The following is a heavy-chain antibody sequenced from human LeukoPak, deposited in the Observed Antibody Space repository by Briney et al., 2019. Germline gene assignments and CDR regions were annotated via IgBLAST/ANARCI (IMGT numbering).Heavy chain of an antibody. CDR1: GFTFSSYG. CDR2: IWYDGSNK. V-gene: IGHV3-33*06. J-gene: IGHJ6*03. D-gene: IGHD3-10*01. Sequence: GGSLRLSCAASGFTFSSYGMHWVRQAPGKGLEWVAVIWYDGSNKYYADSVKGRFTISRDNSKNTLYLQMNSLGAEDTAVYYCAKGGSGSYVMYYYYMDVWGKGTTVTVSS. CDR3: AKGGSGSYVMYYYYMDV.